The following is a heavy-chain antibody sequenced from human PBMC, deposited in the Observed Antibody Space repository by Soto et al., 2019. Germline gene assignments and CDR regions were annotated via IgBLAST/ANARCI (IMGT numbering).Heavy chain of an antibody. CDR1: GQTFINHW. CDR3: ARQGDMAANPADAFDI. J-gene: IGHJ3*02. CDR2: IYPGDSDA. V-gene: IGHV5-51*01. Sequence: PVESVTISCKVSGQTFINHWIAWVLQMPGKGLEWMGIIYPGDSDAIYSPSFAGQVTISVDKSITTAYLHWSSLEASDSSMYYCARQGDMAANPADAFDIWGQGTMVTVSS. D-gene: IGHD6-19*01.